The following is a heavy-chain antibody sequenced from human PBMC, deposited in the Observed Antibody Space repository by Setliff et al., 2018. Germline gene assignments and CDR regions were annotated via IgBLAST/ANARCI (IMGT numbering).Heavy chain of an antibody. D-gene: IGHD3-9*01. CDR2: IYYSGST. J-gene: IGHJ5*02. CDR1: GGSLSGSLRGYAVF. CDR3: VREGLYDILTGYSLPTPFDP. V-gene: IGHV4-39*02. Sequence: LSLTCTVSGGSLSGSLRGYAVFWGWIRQPPGKGLEWIGSIYYSGSTYYNPSLKSRVTISVDTSKNQFSLKLSSVTAADTAVYYCVREGLYDILTGYSLPTPFDPWGQGTLVTVSS.